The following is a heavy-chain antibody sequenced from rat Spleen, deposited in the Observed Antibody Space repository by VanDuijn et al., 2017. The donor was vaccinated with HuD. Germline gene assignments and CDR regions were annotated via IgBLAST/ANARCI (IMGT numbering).Heavy chain of an antibody. D-gene: IGHD1-2*01. CDR1: GFSLINYG. Sequence: QVQLKESGPGLVQPSQTLSLTCSVSGFSLINYGISWVRQPPGKGLEWMGGIWSGGGTDYNSALKSRLSISRDTSKSQVFLKMNSLQTEDIATYYCARRGAAYLFDYWGQGVMVTVSS. CDR3: ARRGAAYLFDY. CDR2: IWSGGGT. V-gene: IGHV2-4*01. J-gene: IGHJ2*01.